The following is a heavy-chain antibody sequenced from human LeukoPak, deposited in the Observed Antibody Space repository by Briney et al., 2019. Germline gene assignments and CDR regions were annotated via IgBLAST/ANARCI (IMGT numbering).Heavy chain of an antibody. CDR1: GGSISSGDYY. CDR3: ASSIVATIKGLDY. CDR2: IYYSGST. V-gene: IGHV4-30-4*08. Sequence: KPSETLSLSCTVSGGSISSGDYYWSWIRQPPGKGLERIGYIYYSGSTYYNPSLKGRVTISVDTSKNQFSLKLSSVTAADTAVYYCASSIVATIKGLDYWGQGTLVTVSS. J-gene: IGHJ4*02. D-gene: IGHD5-12*01.